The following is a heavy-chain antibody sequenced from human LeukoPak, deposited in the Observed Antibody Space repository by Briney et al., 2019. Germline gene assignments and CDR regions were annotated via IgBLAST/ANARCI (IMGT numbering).Heavy chain of an antibody. J-gene: IGHJ4*02. CDR2: ISGSGGST. V-gene: IGHV3-23*01. D-gene: IGHD6-13*01. CDR1: GFTFSSYA. Sequence: GGSLRLSCAASGFTFSSYAMSWVRQAPGKGLEWVSAISGSGGSTYYADSVKGRFTISRDNSKNTLYLRMNSLRAEGTAVYYCAHISSSWPDYWGQGTLVTVSS. CDR3: AHISSSWPDY.